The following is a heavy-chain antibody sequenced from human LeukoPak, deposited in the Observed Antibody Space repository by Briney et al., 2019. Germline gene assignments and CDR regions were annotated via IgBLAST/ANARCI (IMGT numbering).Heavy chain of an antibody. CDR3: AREDSGYEYAIFDY. D-gene: IGHD5-12*01. V-gene: IGHV3-7*01. CDR1: GFTFSSYE. CDR2: IKQDGSEK. Sequence: GGSLRLSCAASGFTFSSYELNWVRQAPGKGLEWVANIKQDGSEKFFVDSVKGRFTISRDNAKNSLYLQMNSLRAEDTAVYYCAREDSGYEYAIFDYWGQGTLVTVSS. J-gene: IGHJ4*02.